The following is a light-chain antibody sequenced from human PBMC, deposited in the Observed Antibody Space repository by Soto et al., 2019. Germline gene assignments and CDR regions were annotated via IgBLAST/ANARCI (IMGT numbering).Light chain of an antibody. V-gene: IGLV2-14*01. CDR2: DVS. Sequence: QSALTQPASVSGSPGQSITISCTGTISDVGGYDYVSWYHQHPGKAPKLMIYDVSNRPSGVSNRFSGSKSGNTASLTISGLQADDEADYYCSSYTTSSTYVFGTGTKLTVL. CDR1: ISDVGGYDY. CDR3: SSYTTSSTYV. J-gene: IGLJ1*01.